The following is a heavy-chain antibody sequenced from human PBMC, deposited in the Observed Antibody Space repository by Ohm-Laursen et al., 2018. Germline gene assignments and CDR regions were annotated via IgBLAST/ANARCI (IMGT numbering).Heavy chain of an antibody. V-gene: IGHV3-30*03. CDR2: IYDGSNK. D-gene: IGHD3-10*01. CDR1: GFTFSSYG. Sequence: SLRLSCTASGFTFSSYGMHWVRQAPGKGLEWVAVIYDGSNKYYADSVKGRFTISRDNSKNTLYLQMNSLRAEDTAAYYCARTFRDYYYYGMDVWGQGTTVTVSS. J-gene: IGHJ6*02. CDR3: ARTFRDYYYYGMDV.